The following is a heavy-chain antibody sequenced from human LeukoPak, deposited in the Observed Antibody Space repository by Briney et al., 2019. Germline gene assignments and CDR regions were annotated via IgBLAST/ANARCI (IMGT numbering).Heavy chain of an antibody. V-gene: IGHV5-10-1*01. Sequence: GEALKISFQGSGYSFTSYWISWVRPMPGKGPEWMGRIDPSDSYTNYSPSFQGHVTISADKSISTAYLQWSSLKASDTAMYYCARHQGLPNPDYWGQGTLVTVSS. CDR2: IDPSDSYT. D-gene: IGHD6-19*01. J-gene: IGHJ4*02. CDR3: ARHQGLPNPDY. CDR1: GYSFTSYW.